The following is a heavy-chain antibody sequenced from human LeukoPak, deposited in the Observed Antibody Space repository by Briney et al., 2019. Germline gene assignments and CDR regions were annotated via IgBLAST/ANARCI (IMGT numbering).Heavy chain of an antibody. D-gene: IGHD5-18*01. CDR3: VREFGGYGDY. J-gene: IGHJ4*02. CDR2: IKIDGSST. V-gene: IGHV3-74*01. CDR1: GFTFSIYW. Sequence: GGSLRLSCAASGFTFSIYWMHWVRQAPGKGLVWVSRIKIDGSSTSQADSVKGRFTISRDNAKNTLYLQMNSLRAEDTAVYYCVREFGGYGDYWGQGTLVTVSS.